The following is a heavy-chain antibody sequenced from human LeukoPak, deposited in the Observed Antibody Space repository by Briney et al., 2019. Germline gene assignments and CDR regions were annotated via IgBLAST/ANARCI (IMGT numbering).Heavy chain of an antibody. J-gene: IGHJ4*02. V-gene: IGHV3-23*01. CDR1: GFTFSSYA. CDR2: ISGSGGST. Sequence: PGGSLRLSCAASGFTFSSYAMSWVRQAPGKGLEWVSAISGSGGSTYYADSVKGRFTTSRDNSKNTLYLQMNSLRAEDTAVYYCAKDQRTWIQLWSFDYWGQGTLVTVSS. D-gene: IGHD5-18*01. CDR3: AKDQRTWIQLWSFDY.